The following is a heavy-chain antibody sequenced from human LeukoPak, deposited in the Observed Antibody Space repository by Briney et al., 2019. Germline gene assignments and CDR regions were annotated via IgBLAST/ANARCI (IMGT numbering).Heavy chain of an antibody. Sequence: RXXPXXXVEWVAVISDDGSRQHYADFLEGRITISRDNSKNTVSLQMSSLRTEDTAVYFCAREQSGDGWSGFDYWGQGTLVTVSS. CDR3: AREQSGDGWSGFDY. D-gene: IGHD6-19*01. J-gene: IGHJ4*02. CDR2: ISDDGSRQ. V-gene: IGHV3-30*15.